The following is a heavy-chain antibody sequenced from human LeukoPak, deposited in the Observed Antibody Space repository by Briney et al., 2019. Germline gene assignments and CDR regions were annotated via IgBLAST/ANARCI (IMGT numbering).Heavy chain of an antibody. J-gene: IGHJ4*02. D-gene: IGHD3-16*02. V-gene: IGHV3-48*03. Sequence: GGSLRLSCAASGFNFSSYEMNWVRQAPGKGLEWVSYISSSGSPIYYADSVKGRFTISRDNAKNSLFLQMNSLRAEDTAVYYCARGSFLITFGGFIGWGQGTLVTVSS. CDR2: ISSSGSPI. CDR1: GFNFSSYE. CDR3: ARGSFLITFGGFIG.